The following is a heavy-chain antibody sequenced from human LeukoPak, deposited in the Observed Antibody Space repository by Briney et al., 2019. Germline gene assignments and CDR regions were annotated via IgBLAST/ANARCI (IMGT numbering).Heavy chain of an antibody. V-gene: IGHV3-11*01. D-gene: IGHD4-11*01. J-gene: IGHJ4*02. Sequence: PGGSLRLSCAASGFTFSDYYMSWIRQAPGKGLEWVPYISSSGSTIYYADSVKGRFTISRDNAKNSLYLQMNSLRAEDTAVYYCARRTVTSSYFDYWGQGTLVTVSS. CDR2: ISSSGSTI. CDR3: ARRTVTSSYFDY. CDR1: GFTFSDYY.